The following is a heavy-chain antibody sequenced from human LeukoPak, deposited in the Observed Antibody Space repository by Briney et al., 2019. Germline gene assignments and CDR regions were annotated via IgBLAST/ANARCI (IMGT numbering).Heavy chain of an antibody. J-gene: IGHJ4*02. CDR2: ISYDGSNK. V-gene: IGHV3-30*18. D-gene: IGHD6-13*01. CDR1: GFTFSSYW. Sequence: SGGSLRLSCAASGFTFSSYWMSWVRQAPGKGLEWVAVISYDGSNKYYADSVKGRFTISRDNSKNTLYLQMNSLRAEDTAVYYCAKDSSSGLYYFDYWGQGTLVTVSS. CDR3: AKDSSSGLYYFDY.